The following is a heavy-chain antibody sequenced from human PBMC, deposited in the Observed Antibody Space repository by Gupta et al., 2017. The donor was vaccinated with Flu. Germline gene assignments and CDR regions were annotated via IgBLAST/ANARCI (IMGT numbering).Heavy chain of an antibody. V-gene: IGHV3-33*01. J-gene: IGHJ4*02. Sequence: HWVSQAPGKGLEWVEIIWHDESNKYYGDSVKGRFTISRDNSKNTLYLQMNSLRAEDTAVYYCARDGYRNYFDLWGQGILVTVSS. CDR3: ARDGYRNYFDL. CDR2: IWHDESNK. D-gene: IGHD5-12*01.